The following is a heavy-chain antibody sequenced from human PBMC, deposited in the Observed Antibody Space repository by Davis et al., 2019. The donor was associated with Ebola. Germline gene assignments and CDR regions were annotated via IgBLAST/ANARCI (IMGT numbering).Heavy chain of an antibody. V-gene: IGHV4-4*02. CDR3: ARVSEGSGSYRYYYYYGMDV. Sequence: PSETLSLTCAVSGGSISSSNWWSWVRQPPGKGLEWIGEIYHSGSTNYNPSLKSRVTISVDKSKNQFSLKLSSVTAADTAVYYCARVSEGSGSYRYYYYYGMDVWGQGTTVTVSS. CDR1: GGSISSSNW. J-gene: IGHJ6*02. D-gene: IGHD3-10*01. CDR2: IYHSGST.